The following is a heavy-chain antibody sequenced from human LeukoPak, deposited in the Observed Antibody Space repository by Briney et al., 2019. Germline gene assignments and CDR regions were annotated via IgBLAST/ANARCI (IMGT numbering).Heavy chain of an antibody. D-gene: IGHD6-6*01. CDR1: GGSISSYY. Sequence: SETLSLTCTVSGGSISSYYWSWIRQPPGKGLEWIGYIYYSGSTNYNPSLKSRVTISVDTSKNQFSLKLSSVTAADTALYYCARAGLAARQFDPWGQGTLVTVSS. CDR2: IYYSGST. V-gene: IGHV4-59*01. CDR3: ARAGLAARQFDP. J-gene: IGHJ5*02.